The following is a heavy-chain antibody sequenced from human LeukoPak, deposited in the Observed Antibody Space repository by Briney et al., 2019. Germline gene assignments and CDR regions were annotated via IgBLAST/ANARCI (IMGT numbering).Heavy chain of an antibody. CDR2: IDTVGGT. CDR1: GFTFSNYD. D-gene: IGHD6-19*01. Sequence: GGSLRLSCAASGFTFSNYDMHWVRQAPGKGLEWVSAIDTVGGTYYPVSVKGRFTISRENAKNSLYLQMNSLRAGDTAVYYCARESGPRSRGWTGLDYWGQGTLVTVSS. V-gene: IGHV3-13*01. J-gene: IGHJ4*02. CDR3: ARESGPRSRGWTGLDY.